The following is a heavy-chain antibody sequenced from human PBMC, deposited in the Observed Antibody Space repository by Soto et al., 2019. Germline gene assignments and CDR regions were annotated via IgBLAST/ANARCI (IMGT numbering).Heavy chain of an antibody. D-gene: IGHD3-22*01. CDR3: AKGSGYYYLYTWFDP. Sequence: PGGSLRLSCAASGFTFSNYAMIWVRQAPGKGLEWVSGIIGSGGNTNDAGSVKGRFTISRDNSKSTLYLQMNSLRAEDTAVYYCAKGSGYYYLYTWFDPWGQGTLVTVSS. CDR2: IIGSGGNT. CDR1: GFTFSNYA. J-gene: IGHJ5*02. V-gene: IGHV3-23*01.